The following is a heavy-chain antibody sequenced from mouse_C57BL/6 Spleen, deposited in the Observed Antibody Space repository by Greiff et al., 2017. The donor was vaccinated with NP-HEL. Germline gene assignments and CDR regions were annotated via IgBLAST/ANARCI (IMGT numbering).Heavy chain of an antibody. CDR1: GFTFSDYY. Sequence: EVQVVESEGGLVQPGSSMKLSCTASGFTFSDYYMAWVRQVPEKGLEWVANINYDGSSTYYLDSLKSRFIISRDNAKNILYLQMSSLKSEDTATYYCAREGGLDYYFDYWGQGTTLTVSS. V-gene: IGHV5-16*01. J-gene: IGHJ2*01. CDR2: INYDGSST. D-gene: IGHD3-3*01. CDR3: AREGGLDYYFDY.